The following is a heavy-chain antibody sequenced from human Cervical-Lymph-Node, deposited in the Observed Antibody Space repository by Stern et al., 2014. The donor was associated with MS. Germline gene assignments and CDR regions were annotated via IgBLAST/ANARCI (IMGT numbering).Heavy chain of an antibody. V-gene: IGHV1-18*01. CDR3: ARGDDKTSYDY. D-gene: IGHD1-1*01. CDR1: GYTFTNTG. J-gene: IGHJ4*02. Sequence: VQLVESGAEVKKPGASVKVSCKASGYTFTNTGINWVRLAPGQGPEWMGWVRTYNGNPKSAQKLRGRVTMTTDTSRSTAYMELRSLRSDDTAVYYCARGDDKTSYDYWGQGTLVTVSS. CDR2: VRTYNGNP.